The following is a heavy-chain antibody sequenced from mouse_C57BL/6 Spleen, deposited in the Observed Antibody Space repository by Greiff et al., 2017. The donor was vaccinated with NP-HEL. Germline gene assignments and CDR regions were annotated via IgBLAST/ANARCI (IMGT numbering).Heavy chain of an antibody. CDR1: GFNIKNTY. J-gene: IGHJ3*01. CDR3: ASSPYYGNYPFAY. CDR2: IDPANGNT. Sequence: EVQLQQSVAELVRPGASVKLSCTASGFNIKNTYMHWVKQRPEQGLEWIGRIDPANGNTKYAPKFQGKATITADTSSNTAYLQLSSLTSEDTAIYYCASSPYYGNYPFAYWGQGTLVTVSA. D-gene: IGHD2-10*01. V-gene: IGHV14-3*01.